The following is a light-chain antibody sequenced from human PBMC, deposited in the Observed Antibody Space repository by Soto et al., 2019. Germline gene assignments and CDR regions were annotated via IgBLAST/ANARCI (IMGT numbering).Light chain of an antibody. CDR3: QKYNSAPEA. CDR1: QGISNY. J-gene: IGKJ3*01. Sequence: DIQMTQSPSSLSASIGDRVTITCRASQGISNYLAWHQQKPGKAPKVLIYATSTLHSGVPSRLSGSRSGTDFTLTISSLQPEDVATYYCQKYNSAPEAFGPGTKVDIK. CDR2: ATS. V-gene: IGKV1-27*01.